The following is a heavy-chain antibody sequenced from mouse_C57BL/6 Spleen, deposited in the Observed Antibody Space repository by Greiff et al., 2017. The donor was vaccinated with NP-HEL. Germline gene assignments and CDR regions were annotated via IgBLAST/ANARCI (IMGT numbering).Heavy chain of an antibody. Sequence: DVHLVESGGDLVKPGGSLKLSCAASGFTFSSYGMSWVRQTPDKRLEWVATISSGGSYTYYPDSVKGRFTISRDNAKNTLYLQMSSLKSEDTAMYYCARQPYAMDYWGQGTSVTVSS. CDR3: ARQPYAMDY. CDR1: GFTFSSYG. V-gene: IGHV5-6*01. J-gene: IGHJ4*01. CDR2: ISSGGSYT.